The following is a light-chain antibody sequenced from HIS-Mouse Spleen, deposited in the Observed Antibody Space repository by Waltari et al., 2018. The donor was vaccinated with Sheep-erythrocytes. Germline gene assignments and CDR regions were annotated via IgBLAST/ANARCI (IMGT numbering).Light chain of an antibody. J-gene: IGLJ1*01. Sequence: QSALTQPRSVSGSPGQSVTISCTGTSRDVGCYNYVSWYQQHPGKAPKLMIYDVSRRPSGVPDRFSGSKSGNPASLTISGLQAEDEADYYCCSYAGSYNHVFATGTKVTVL. CDR1: SRDVGCYNY. CDR2: DVS. V-gene: IGLV2-11*01. CDR3: CSYAGSYNHV.